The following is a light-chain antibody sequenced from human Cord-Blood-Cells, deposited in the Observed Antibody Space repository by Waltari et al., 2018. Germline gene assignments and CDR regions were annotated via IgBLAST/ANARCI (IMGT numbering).Light chain of an antibody. J-gene: IGLJ1*01. CDR1: SSDGGGYNY. Sequence: QSALTQPRSVSGSPGQSVTISCTGTSSDGGGYNYVSWYQQHPGKAPKLMFYDVSKRPSGVPDRFSGSKSGNTASLTISGLQAEDEADYYCCSYAGSYTYVFGTGTKVTVL. CDR3: CSYAGSYTYV. V-gene: IGLV2-11*01. CDR2: DVS.